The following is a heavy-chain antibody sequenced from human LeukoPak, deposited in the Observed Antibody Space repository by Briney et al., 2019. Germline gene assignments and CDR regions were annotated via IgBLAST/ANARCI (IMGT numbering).Heavy chain of an antibody. CDR3: ARDGSGYYYLD. J-gene: IGHJ4*02. CDR2: IYSGGST. Sequence: GGSLRLSCAASGFTVSSNYMSWVRQAPGKRLEWVSVIYSGGSTYYADSVKGRFTISRDNSKNTLYLQMNSLRAEDTAVYYCARDGSGYYYLDWGQGTLVTVSS. D-gene: IGHD3-22*01. CDR1: GFTVSSNY. V-gene: IGHV3-66*01.